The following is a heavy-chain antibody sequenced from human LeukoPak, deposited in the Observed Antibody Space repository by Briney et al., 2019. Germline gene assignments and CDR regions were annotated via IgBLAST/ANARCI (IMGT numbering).Heavy chain of an antibody. V-gene: IGHV3-7*01. CDR3: AKDIPGGGDDY. Sequence: GGSLRLSCAASGFNFDNFWMSWVRQAPGKGLEWVANIREDGGKQNYVDSVKGRFTISRDNAKSSVYLQLNSLRADDMAIYYCAKDIPGGGDDYWGQGTLVTVSS. CDR2: IREDGGKQ. D-gene: IGHD2-21*02. CDR1: GFNFDNFW. J-gene: IGHJ4*02.